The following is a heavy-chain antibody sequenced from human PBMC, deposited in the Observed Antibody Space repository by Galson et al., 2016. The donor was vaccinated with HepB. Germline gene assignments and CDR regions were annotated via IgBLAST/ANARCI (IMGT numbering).Heavy chain of an antibody. V-gene: IGHV1-69*13. CDR1: GGTFSSYG. D-gene: IGHD3-3*01. CDR2: IIPILATP. J-gene: IGHJ4*02. CDR3: AREKDFWSFEY. Sequence: SVKVSCKASGGTFSSYGISWVRQAPGQGLEWMGGIIPILATPDYAQKFQGRVTITADESTSTAYMELTSLRSEDTAVYYCAREKDFWSFEYWGQGTLVTVSS.